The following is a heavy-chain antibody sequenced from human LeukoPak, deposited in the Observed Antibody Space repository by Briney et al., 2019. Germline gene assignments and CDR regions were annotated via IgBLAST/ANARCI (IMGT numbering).Heavy chain of an antibody. Sequence: GGSLRLSCAASGFTFNTYWMHWVRQGPGKGLVWVSRIYSDGSRTTYADSVRGRFTISGDNAKNTLYLQMNSLRAEDTAMYYCARSGRGGAFDIWGQGTMVTVSS. J-gene: IGHJ3*02. D-gene: IGHD1-26*01. CDR1: GFTFNTYW. CDR3: ARSGRGGAFDI. V-gene: IGHV3-74*01. CDR2: IYSDGSRT.